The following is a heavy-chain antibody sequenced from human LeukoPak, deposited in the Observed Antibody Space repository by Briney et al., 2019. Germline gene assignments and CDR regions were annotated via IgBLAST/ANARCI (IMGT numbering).Heavy chain of an antibody. Sequence: GGSLRLSCAASGFTFSSYWMHWVRQAPGKGLVWVSRINSDGSSTSYADSVKGRLTISRDNAKNTLYLQMSSLRAEDTAVYYCARARIAATGGSKYYFDYWGQGTLVTVSS. CDR2: INSDGSST. CDR3: ARARIAATGGSKYYFDY. J-gene: IGHJ4*02. D-gene: IGHD6-13*01. V-gene: IGHV3-74*01. CDR1: GFTFSSYW.